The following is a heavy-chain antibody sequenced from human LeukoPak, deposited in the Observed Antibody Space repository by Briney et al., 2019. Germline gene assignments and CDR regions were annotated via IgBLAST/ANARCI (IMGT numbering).Heavy chain of an antibody. J-gene: IGHJ6*03. Sequence: GGSLRLSCGASGFTFSSYGMHWVRQAPGKGLEWVAFIRYDGSNKYYADSVKGRFTISRDNSKNTLYLQMNSLRAEDTAVYYCAKDPSSGGYYYYMDVWGKGTTVTISS. CDR3: AKDPSSGGYYYYMDV. D-gene: IGHD3-10*01. CDR2: IRYDGSNK. V-gene: IGHV3-30*02. CDR1: GFTFSSYG.